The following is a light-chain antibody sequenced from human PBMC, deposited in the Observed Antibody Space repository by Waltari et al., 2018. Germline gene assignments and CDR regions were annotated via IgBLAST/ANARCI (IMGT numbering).Light chain of an antibody. CDR3: QQYDSWLLYT. CDR2: GAS. V-gene: IGKV3-15*01. Sequence: EIVMTQSPATLSVSPGERVTLSCRASQGVSSNLAWYQQNRGQAPRLLIYGASTRVTGIPARFSGSGSWTEFTLTISSLQSEDFAVYFCQQYDSWLLYTFGQGTNLEIK. CDR1: QGVSSN. J-gene: IGKJ2*01.